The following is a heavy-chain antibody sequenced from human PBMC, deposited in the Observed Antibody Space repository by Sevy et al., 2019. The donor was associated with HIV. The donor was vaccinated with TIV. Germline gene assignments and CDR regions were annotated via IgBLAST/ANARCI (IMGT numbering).Heavy chain of an antibody. D-gene: IGHD3-3*01. CDR1: GFTFSRYW. CDR3: AREGVDFWSGPVDFDYGMDV. Sequence: GESLKISCAASGFTFSRYWMHWVRHAPGKGLVWVSRINTHGTNTIDADYVKGRFTISRDNAKNTVSLQMNSLRADDTGVYYCAREGVDFWSGPVDFDYGMDVWGQGTTVTVSS. J-gene: IGHJ6*02. CDR2: INTHGTNT. V-gene: IGHV3-74*01.